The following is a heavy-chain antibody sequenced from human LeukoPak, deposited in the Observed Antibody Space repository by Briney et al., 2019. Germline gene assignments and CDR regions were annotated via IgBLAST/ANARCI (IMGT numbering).Heavy chain of an antibody. J-gene: IGHJ3*02. D-gene: IGHD2-15*01. CDR3: ARVCSGGSCDSIGAFDI. Sequence: PGGSLRLSCAGSGFTFSSYWMHWVRQAPGKGLVWVSRINSDGSSTSYADSVKGRFTISRDNAKNTLYLQMNSLRAEDTAVYYCARVCSGGSCDSIGAFDIWGQGTMVAVSS. CDR2: INSDGSST. V-gene: IGHV3-74*01. CDR1: GFTFSSYW.